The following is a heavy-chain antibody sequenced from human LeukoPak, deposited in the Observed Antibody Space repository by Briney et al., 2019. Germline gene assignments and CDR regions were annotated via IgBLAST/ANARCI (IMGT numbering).Heavy chain of an antibody. D-gene: IGHD6-19*01. CDR1: GYTFTDYY. Sequence: GASEKVSCKASGYTFTDYYVHWVRQAPGQGLEWLGWINPNSGVTNYAQKFQGRITMTRDTSITTVYMELSSLTSDDTAVYYCGSGQWLVGVFYWGQGTLVTVSS. CDR3: GSGQWLVGVFY. V-gene: IGHV1-2*02. CDR2: INPNSGVT. J-gene: IGHJ4*02.